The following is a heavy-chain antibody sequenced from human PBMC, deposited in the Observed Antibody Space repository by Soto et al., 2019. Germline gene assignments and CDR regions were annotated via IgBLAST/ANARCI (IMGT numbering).Heavy chain of an antibody. CDR2: IYYSGST. Sequence: PAETLSLTCTVSGRSISSSSYHWGWIRQPPGKGREWIGSIYYSGSTYYNPSLNSRVTISVDTSKNQFSLKLSSVTAADTAVYYCARGMRYYDFWSGYSLYYYYYMDVWGKGTTVT. V-gene: IGHV4-39*01. D-gene: IGHD3-3*01. CDR1: GRSISSSSYH. CDR3: ARGMRYYDFWSGYSLYYYYYMDV. J-gene: IGHJ6*03.